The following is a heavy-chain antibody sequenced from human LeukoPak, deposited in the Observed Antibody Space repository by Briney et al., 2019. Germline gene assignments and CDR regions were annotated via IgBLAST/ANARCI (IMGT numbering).Heavy chain of an antibody. V-gene: IGHV3-30*04. CDR2: ISYDGSNK. CDR3: ARDLIRFSGRIAAAGTGSIDY. CDR1: GFTFSSYA. D-gene: IGHD6-13*01. J-gene: IGHJ4*02. Sequence: PGRSLRLSCAASGFTFSSYAMHWVRQAPGKGLEWVAVISYDGSNKYYADSVKGRFTISRDNSKNTLYLQMNSLRAEVTAVYYCARDLIRFSGRIAAAGTGSIDYWGQGTLVTVSS.